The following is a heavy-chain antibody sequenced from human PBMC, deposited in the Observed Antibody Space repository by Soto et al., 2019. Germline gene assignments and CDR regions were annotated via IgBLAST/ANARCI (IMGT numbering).Heavy chain of an antibody. J-gene: IGHJ4*02. CDR2: IYHSGST. D-gene: IGHD2-15*01. CDR1: GGSISSGGYS. Sequence: SETLSLTCAVSGGSISSGGYSWSWIRQPPGKGLEWIGYIYHSGSTYYNPSLKSRVTISVDTSKNQFSLKLSSVTAADTAVYYRARRDGGTLDYWGQGTVVPFSS. CDR3: ARRDGGTLDY. V-gene: IGHV4-30-2*01.